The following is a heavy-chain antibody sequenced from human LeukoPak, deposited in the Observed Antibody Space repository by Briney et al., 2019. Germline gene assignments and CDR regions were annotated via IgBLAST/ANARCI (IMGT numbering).Heavy chain of an antibody. V-gene: IGHV1-69*13. CDR2: IIPIFGTA. Sequence: GASVKVSCKASGGTFSSYAISWVRQAPGQGLEWMGGIIPIFGTANYAQKFQGRVTITADESTSTAYMELSSLRSEDTAVYYCARERGTAMVGEDYYYYYGMDVWGQGTTVTVSS. CDR3: ARERGTAMVGEDYYYYYGMDV. D-gene: IGHD5-18*01. CDR1: GGTFSSYA. J-gene: IGHJ6*02.